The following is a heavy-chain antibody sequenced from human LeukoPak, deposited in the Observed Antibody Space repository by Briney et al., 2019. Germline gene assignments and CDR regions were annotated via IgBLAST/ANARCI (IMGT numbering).Heavy chain of an antibody. CDR3: AKELWFVNSYYFDY. J-gene: IGHJ4*02. CDR2: INTDETIA. V-gene: IGHV3-74*01. D-gene: IGHD3-10*01. Sequence: GGSLRLSCAASGFAFTTYWMHWVRQAPGKGLVRVSRINTDETIANYADSVTGRFTISRDNAKNTLHLQMNSLRVEDTAVYYCAKELWFVNSYYFDYWGQGTLVTVSS. CDR1: GFAFTTYW.